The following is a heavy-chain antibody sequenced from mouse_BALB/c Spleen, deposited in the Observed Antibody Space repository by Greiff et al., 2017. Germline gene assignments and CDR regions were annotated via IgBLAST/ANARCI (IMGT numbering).Heavy chain of an antibody. CDR1: GFSLTDYG. J-gene: IGHJ1*01. CDR3: AKHDYYGSSHWYFDV. V-gene: IGHV2-6-5*01. CDR2: IWGGGST. Sequence: VKLVESGPGLVAPSQSLSITCTVSGFSLTDYGVSWIRQPPGKGLEWLGVIWGGGSTYYNSALKSRLSISKDNSKSQVFLKMNSLQTDDTAMYYCAKHDYYGSSHWYFDVWGAGTTVTVSS. D-gene: IGHD1-1*01.